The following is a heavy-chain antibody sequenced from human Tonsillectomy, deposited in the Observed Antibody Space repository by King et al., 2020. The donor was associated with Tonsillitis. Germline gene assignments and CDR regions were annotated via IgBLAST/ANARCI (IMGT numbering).Heavy chain of an antibody. J-gene: IGHJ4*02. CDR1: GFTFSSYA. Sequence: VQLVESGGGVVQPGRSLRLSCAASGFTFSSYAMHWVRQAPGKGLEWVAVISYDGSNKYYADSVKGRFTISRDISKNSLCLQMNSLRAEDTAVFYCARGAPESGEAPHYFDYWGQGTLVTVSS. D-gene: IGHD7-27*01. CDR3: ARGAPESGEAPHYFDY. V-gene: IGHV3-30*04. CDR2: ISYDGSNK.